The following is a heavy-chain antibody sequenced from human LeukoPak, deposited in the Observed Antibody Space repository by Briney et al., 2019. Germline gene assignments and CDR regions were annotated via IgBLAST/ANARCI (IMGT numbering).Heavy chain of an antibody. Sequence: RASVKASCKASGYTFSNYGINWVRQAPGQGLEWMGWISVYNGNTNYAQKFQGRVTMTTDTSTSTAYMELRSLRSDDTAVYYCARGERSITMVRGVISPWGQGTLVTVSS. CDR3: ARGERSITMVRGVISP. V-gene: IGHV1-18*04. D-gene: IGHD3-10*01. CDR1: GYTFSNYG. CDR2: ISVYNGNT. J-gene: IGHJ5*02.